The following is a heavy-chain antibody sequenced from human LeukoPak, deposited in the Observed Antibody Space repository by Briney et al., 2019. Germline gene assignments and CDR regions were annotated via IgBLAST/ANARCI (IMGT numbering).Heavy chain of an antibody. CDR2: ISGSGGSA. CDR3: VKGGQNYDFWRFDY. V-gene: IGHV3-23*01. Sequence: GGSLRLSCGASGFRFSSYAMSWVRQAPGKGLEWVSSISGSGGSAYYTDSVKGRFAISRDNSKSTLYLQMNSLGTDDTALYYCVKGGQNYDFWRFDYWGQGTLVTASS. D-gene: IGHD3-3*01. CDR1: GFRFSSYA. J-gene: IGHJ4*02.